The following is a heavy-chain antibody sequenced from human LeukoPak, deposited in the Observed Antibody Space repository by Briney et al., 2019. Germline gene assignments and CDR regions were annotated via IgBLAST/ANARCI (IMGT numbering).Heavy chain of an antibody. CDR2: INSDGTTT. D-gene: IGHD4-17*01. CDR1: GFTFSTYW. Sequence: HSGGSLRLSCAASGFTFSTYWMPWVRQGPGKGLVWVSRINSDGTTTNYADSVKGRFTISRDNAKNTLYLQMNSLRAEDTAVYYCASDRVTTEYWGQGTLVTVSS. CDR3: ASDRVTTEY. J-gene: IGHJ4*02. V-gene: IGHV3-74*01.